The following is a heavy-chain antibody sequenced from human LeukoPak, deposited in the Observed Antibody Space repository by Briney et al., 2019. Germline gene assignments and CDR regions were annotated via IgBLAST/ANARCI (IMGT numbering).Heavy chain of an antibody. CDR3: ARHSFSGAWAFDI. J-gene: IGHJ3*02. V-gene: IGHV5-51*01. Sequence: GESLKISCKGSGYIFTSYWIGWVRQLPGKGLEWMGIIYPGDSDTRYSPSFQGQVTISAAKSISTAYLQWSSLKASDTAMYYCARHSFSGAWAFDIWGQGTMVTVSS. CDR1: GYIFTSYW. D-gene: IGHD3-10*01. CDR2: IYPGDSDT.